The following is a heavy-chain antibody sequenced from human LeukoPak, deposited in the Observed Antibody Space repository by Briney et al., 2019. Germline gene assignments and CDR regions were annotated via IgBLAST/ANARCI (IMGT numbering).Heavy chain of an antibody. CDR3: ARLSTVTTSFDY. J-gene: IGHJ4*02. D-gene: IGHD4-11*01. V-gene: IGHV4-34*01. Sequence: PSETLSLTCAVYGGSFSGYYWSWIRQPPGKGLEWIGSSYYSGRTYYSPSLKSRVTISVGTSKNQFSLKLSSVTAADTAVYYCARLSTVTTSFDYWGQGTLVTVSS. CDR1: GGSFSGYY. CDR2: SYYSGRT.